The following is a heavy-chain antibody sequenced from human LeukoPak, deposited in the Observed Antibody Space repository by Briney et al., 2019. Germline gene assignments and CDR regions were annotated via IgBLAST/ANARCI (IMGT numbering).Heavy chain of an antibody. J-gene: IGHJ4*02. Sequence: GASVKVSCKASGYTFTGYYMHWVRQAPGQGLEWMGWINPNSGGTNYAQKFQGRVTMTRDTSISTAYMELSSLRSDDTAVYYCARVPGATSPFDYWGQGTLVTVSS. CDR3: ARVPGATSPFDY. D-gene: IGHD5-12*01. CDR1: GYTFTGYY. V-gene: IGHV1-2*02. CDR2: INPNSGGT.